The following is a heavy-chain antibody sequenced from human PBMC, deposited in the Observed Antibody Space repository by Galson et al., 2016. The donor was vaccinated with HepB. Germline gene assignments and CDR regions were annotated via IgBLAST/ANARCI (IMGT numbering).Heavy chain of an antibody. CDR2: IDPSDSYT. Sequence: QSGAEVTRPGESLRISCQGSGYIFTTYWITWVRQMPGKGLEWMGRIDPSDSYTNYSPSFQGHVTISNDKFTSTAYLQWSSLKASDTAMYYCARQAKQYRLLSVDYWGQGTLVTVSS. V-gene: IGHV5-10-1*01. CDR3: ARQAKQYRLLSVDY. D-gene: IGHD2-2*01. CDR1: GYIFTTYW. J-gene: IGHJ4*02.